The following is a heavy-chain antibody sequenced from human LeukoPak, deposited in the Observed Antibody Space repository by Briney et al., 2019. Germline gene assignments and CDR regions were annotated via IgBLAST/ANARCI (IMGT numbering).Heavy chain of an antibody. J-gene: IGHJ6*03. CDR3: ARDRTEMATIGLGGYYYYMDV. CDR2: IKQDGSEK. V-gene: IGHV3-7*01. CDR1: GFTFSSYW. D-gene: IGHD5-24*01. Sequence: GGSLRLSCAASGFTFSSYWMSWVRQAPGKGLGWVANIKQDGSEKYYVDSVKGRFTISRDNAKNSLYLQMNSLRAEDTAVYYCARDRTEMATIGLGGYYYYMDVWGKGTTVTVSS.